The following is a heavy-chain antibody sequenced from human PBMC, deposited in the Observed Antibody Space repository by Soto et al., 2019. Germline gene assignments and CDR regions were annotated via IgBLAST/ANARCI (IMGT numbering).Heavy chain of an antibody. CDR1: CFTFSNSW. Sequence: GGSLRLSCAASCFTFSNSWMTWVRQAPGKGLEWVGRIKTKTDGGTSDYAAPVKGRFITSRDNSKNTLYLQMKGLRAEDTAVYYCARLTQFNTVYYWGQGTLVTVS. CDR3: ARLTQFNTVYY. J-gene: IGHJ4*02. V-gene: IGHV3-15*07. D-gene: IGHD2-8*01. CDR2: IKTKTDGGTS.